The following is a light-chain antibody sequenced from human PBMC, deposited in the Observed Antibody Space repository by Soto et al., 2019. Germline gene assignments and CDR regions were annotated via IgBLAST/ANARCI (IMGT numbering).Light chain of an antibody. V-gene: IGKV3-20*01. CDR1: QSVGRNY. CDR2: GAS. Sequence: EIVLTQSPGTLSVSPGERATLFCRASQSVGRNYLAWYQQKPGQAPRLLLYGASSRATAIPDRFSGSGSGTDFTLTISRLEPEDFVVYYCQQYASSPLTFGGGTKVETK. J-gene: IGKJ4*01. CDR3: QQYASSPLT.